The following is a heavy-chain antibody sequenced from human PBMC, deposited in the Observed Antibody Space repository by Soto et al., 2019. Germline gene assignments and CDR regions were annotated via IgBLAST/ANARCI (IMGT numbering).Heavy chain of an antibody. D-gene: IGHD2-2*01. Sequence: VQLLESGGGLVQPGGSLRLSCAASGFTFSSYAMSWVRQAPGKGLEWVSAISGSGGSTYYADSVKGRFTISRDNSKNTLYLQMNSLRAEDTAVYYCAKKLGVVVVPAAILGYYYGMDVWGQGTTVTVSS. CDR3: AKKLGVVVVPAAILGYYYGMDV. V-gene: IGHV3-23*01. CDR1: GFTFSSYA. J-gene: IGHJ6*02. CDR2: ISGSGGST.